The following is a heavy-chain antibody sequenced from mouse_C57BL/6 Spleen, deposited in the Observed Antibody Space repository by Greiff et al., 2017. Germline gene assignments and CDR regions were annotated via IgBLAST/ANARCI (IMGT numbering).Heavy chain of an antibody. CDR1: GFTFSDYY. CDR3: ARQQGDWYSDV. CDR2: ISNGGGCT. V-gene: IGHV5-12*01. Sequence: EVQLVESGGGLVQPGGSLKLSCAASGFTFSDYYMYWVRQTPVKRLEWVAYISNGGGCTYYPDTVKGRFTISRDNAKNTRDLQMSRLKSEDTAMYSCARQQGDWYSDVLGTGTTVTVSS. J-gene: IGHJ1*03.